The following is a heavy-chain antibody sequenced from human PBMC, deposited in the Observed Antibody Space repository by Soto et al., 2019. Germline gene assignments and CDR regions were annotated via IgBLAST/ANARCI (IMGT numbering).Heavy chain of an antibody. CDR2: IIPIFGTA. CDR3: ARGPRGVTEGYFDY. CDR1: GGTFSSYA. D-gene: IGHD3-10*01. V-gene: IGHV1-69*12. J-gene: IGHJ4*02. Sequence: QVQLVQSGAEVKKPGSSVKVSCKASGGTFSSYAISWVRQAPGQGLEGMGGIIPIFGTANYAQKFQGRVTITADESTSTAYMELSSLRSEDTAVYYCARGPRGVTEGYFDYWGQGTLVTVSS.